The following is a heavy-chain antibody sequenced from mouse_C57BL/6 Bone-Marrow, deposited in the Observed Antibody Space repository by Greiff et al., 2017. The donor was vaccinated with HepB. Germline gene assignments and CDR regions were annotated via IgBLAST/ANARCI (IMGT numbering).Heavy chain of an antibody. CDR2: INPSSGYT. J-gene: IGHJ3*01. CDR1: GYTFTSYT. CDR3: ARGCSNYAGFAY. Sequence: QVQLKESGAELARPGASVKMSCKASGYTFTSYTMHWVKQRPGQGLEWIGYINPSSGYTKYNQKFKDKATLTADKSSSTAYMQLSSLTSEDSAVYYCARGCSNYAGFAYWGQGTLVTVSA. D-gene: IGHD2-5*01. V-gene: IGHV1-4*01.